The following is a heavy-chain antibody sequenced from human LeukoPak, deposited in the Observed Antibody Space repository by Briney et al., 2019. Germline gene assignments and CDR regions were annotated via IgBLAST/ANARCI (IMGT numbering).Heavy chain of an antibody. J-gene: IGHJ3*02. V-gene: IGHV1-2*02. CDR2: INPNSGGT. D-gene: IGHD3-22*01. CDR1: GYTFTGYY. CDR3: ARGPFYYDSSGYYSGAFDI. Sequence: ASVKVSCKASGYTFTGYYMHWVRQAPGQGLEWMGWINPNSGGTNYAQKFQGRVTMTRDTSISTAYMGLSRLRSDDTAVYYCARGPFYYDSSGYYSGAFDIWGQGTMVTVSS.